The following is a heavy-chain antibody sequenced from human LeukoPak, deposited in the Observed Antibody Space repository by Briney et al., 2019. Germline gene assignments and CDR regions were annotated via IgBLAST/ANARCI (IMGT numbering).Heavy chain of an antibody. CDR1: GGSISNNNW. J-gene: IGHJ4*02. Sequence: PSETLSLTCAVSGGSISNNNWWSWVRQPPGEGLEWIGEVYHSGNTNYNPSLKSRITMSVDKSKNQFPLELNSVTAADTAVYYCATYYDTGGYKFNYWGQGTLVTVSS. CDR2: VYHSGNT. CDR3: ATYYDTGGYKFNY. D-gene: IGHD3-22*01. V-gene: IGHV4-4*02.